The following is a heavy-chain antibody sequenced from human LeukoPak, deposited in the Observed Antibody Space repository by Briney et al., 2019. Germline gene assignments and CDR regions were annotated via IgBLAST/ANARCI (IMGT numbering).Heavy chain of an antibody. D-gene: IGHD3-22*01. CDR3: AKDLYYDSSGPPGY. J-gene: IGHJ4*02. CDR2: ISGSGGST. Sequence: GGSLRLSCAASGFTFSSYAMSWVRQAPGKGLEWVSAISGSGGSTYYADSVKGRFTISRDNSKNTLYLQMNSLRAEDTAVYYCAKDLYYDSSGPPGYWGQGTLVTVSS. CDR1: GFTFSSYA. V-gene: IGHV3-23*01.